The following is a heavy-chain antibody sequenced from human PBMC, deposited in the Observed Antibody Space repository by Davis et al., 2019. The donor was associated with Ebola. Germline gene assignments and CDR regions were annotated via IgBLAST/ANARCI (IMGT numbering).Heavy chain of an antibody. Sequence: ASVKVSCKASGGTFSSYAISWVRQAPGQGLEWMGWISAYNGNTNYAQKLQGRVTMTTDTSTSTAYMELRSLRSDDTAVYYCARDLTVGTNDYWSQGTLVTVSS. CDR2: ISAYNGNT. J-gene: IGHJ4*02. CDR1: GGTFSSYA. V-gene: IGHV1-18*01. D-gene: IGHD4-23*01. CDR3: ARDLTVGTNDY.